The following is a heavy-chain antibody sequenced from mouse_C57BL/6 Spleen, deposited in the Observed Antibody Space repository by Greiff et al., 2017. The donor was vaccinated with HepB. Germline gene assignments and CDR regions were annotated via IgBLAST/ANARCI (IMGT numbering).Heavy chain of an antibody. CDR3: ARDYYYGSSRGGDY. D-gene: IGHD1-1*01. V-gene: IGHV1-59*01. Sequence: QVQLQQPGAELVRPGTSVKLSCKASGYTFTSYWMHWVKQRPGQGLEWIGVIDPSDSYTNYNPKFKGKATLTVDTSSSTAYMQLSSLTSEDSAVYYCARDYYYGSSRGGDYWGQGTSVTVSS. J-gene: IGHJ4*01. CDR1: GYTFTSYW. CDR2: IDPSDSYT.